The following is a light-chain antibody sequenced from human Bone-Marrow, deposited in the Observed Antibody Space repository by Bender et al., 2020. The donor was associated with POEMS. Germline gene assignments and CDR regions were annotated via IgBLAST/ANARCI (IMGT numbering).Light chain of an antibody. J-gene: IGLJ2*01. CDR1: SSDVGGYHY. CDR2: DVS. Sequence: QSALTQPPSASGSPGQSVTISCTGTSSDVGGYHYVSWYKQHPGTAPKLMIYDVSKRPSGVPDRFSGSKSGNTASLTVSGLQAEDEAYYYCSSYTSSSTLEVVFGGGTKLTVL. CDR3: SSYTSSSTLEVV. V-gene: IGLV2-8*01.